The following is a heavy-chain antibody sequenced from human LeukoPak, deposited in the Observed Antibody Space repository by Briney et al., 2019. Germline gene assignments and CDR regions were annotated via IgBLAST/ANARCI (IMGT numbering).Heavy chain of an antibody. D-gene: IGHD3-16*02. V-gene: IGHV4-39*02. CDR3: ARGRYYDYVWGSYRSGNWFDP. CDR1: GASISSSNSY. CDR2: IHYRGNT. Sequence: SETLSLTCTVSGASISSSNSYWGWIRQPPGKGLEWIGSIHYRGNTYYNPSLKSRVSISVDTSKNHFSLELSSVTAADTAVYYCARGRYYDYVWGSYRSGNWFDPWGQGTLVTVSS. J-gene: IGHJ5*02.